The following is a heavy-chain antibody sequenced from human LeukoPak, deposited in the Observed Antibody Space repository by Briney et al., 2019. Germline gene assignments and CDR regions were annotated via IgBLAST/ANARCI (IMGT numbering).Heavy chain of an antibody. CDR2: INPNTGGT. J-gene: IGHJ4*02. Sequence: ASVNVSYTPSQHTVTGYYMHWVRQAPGQGLEGMGWINPNTGGTNYAQQFQGTVTMTSDTSISTAYMELSSLKSADTAMYYCARAPMIVVVFPPRLDFWGQGTLVTVSS. V-gene: IGHV1-2*02. CDR1: QHTVTGYY. D-gene: IGHD3-22*01. CDR3: ARAPMIVVVFPPRLDF.